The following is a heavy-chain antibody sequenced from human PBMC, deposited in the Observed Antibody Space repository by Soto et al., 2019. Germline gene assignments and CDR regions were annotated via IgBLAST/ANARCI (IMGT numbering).Heavy chain of an antibody. V-gene: IGHV1-69*13. CDR3: ARDGGDSSGYYYGPNYYGMDV. Sequence: GASVKVSCKASGGTFSSYAISWVRQAPGQGLEWMGGIIPIFGTANYAQKFQGRVTITADESTSTACMELSSLRSEDTAVYYCARDGGDSSGYYYGPNYYGMDVWGQGTTVTVSS. CDR1: GGTFSSYA. CDR2: IIPIFGTA. D-gene: IGHD3-22*01. J-gene: IGHJ6*02.